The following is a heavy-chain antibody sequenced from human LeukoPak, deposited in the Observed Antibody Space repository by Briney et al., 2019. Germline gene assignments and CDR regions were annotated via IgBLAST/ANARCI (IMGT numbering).Heavy chain of an antibody. J-gene: IGHJ4*02. Sequence: GGSLRLSCAASGFTFSSYAMHWVRQAPGKGLEWVAVISYDGSNKYYADSVKGRFTISRDNSKNTLYLQMNSLRAEVTAVYYCATYYYDSSGYYPHFDYWGQGTLVTVSS. D-gene: IGHD3-22*01. CDR3: ATYYYDSSGYYPHFDY. CDR2: ISYDGSNK. V-gene: IGHV3-30-3*01. CDR1: GFTFSSYA.